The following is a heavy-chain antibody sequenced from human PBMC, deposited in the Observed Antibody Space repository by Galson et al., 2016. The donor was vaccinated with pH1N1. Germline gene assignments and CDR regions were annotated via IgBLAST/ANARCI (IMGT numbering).Heavy chain of an antibody. CDR2: IDPSDGTT. J-gene: IGHJ4*02. V-gene: IGHV1-46*01. CDR1: GYSVTRYY. Sequence: SVKVSCKASGYSVTRYYMHWVRQAPGQGLEWMGIIDPSDGTTTYSQRFRGRITMTRDTPTNSVYMELSSLTSDDTAVYYCARRYYSDYWGQGTLITVSS. CDR3: ARRYYSDY.